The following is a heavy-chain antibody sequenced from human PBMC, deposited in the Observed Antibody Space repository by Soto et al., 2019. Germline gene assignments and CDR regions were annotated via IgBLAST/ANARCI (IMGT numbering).Heavy chain of an antibody. V-gene: IGHV3-48*01. J-gene: IGHJ4*02. CDR3: ARTYHDYVWGTSPLDS. CDR2: IKNSSSTI. CDR1: GFAFSDYS. Sequence: EVQLKESGGGLVRPGGSLRLSCAASGFAFSDYSMNWVRQSPGKGLEWLSYIKNSSSTIYYADPVKGRFTISRNTAKNLVSLHMASVTAEDTALYYCARTYHDYVWGTSPLDSWGTGTLVTVS. D-gene: IGHD3-16*01.